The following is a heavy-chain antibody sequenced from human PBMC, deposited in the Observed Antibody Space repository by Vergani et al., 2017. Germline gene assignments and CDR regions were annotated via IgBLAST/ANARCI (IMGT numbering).Heavy chain of an antibody. D-gene: IGHD3-16*02. J-gene: IGHJ4*02. V-gene: IGHV4-61*02. CDR3: ARTFGGVITTPTYYFDC. CDR1: GGSISSGSYY. Sequence: QVQLQESGPGLVKPSQTLSLTCTVSGGSISSGSYYWSWIRQPAGKGLEWIGRIYTSGSTNYNPSLKSRVTISVDTSKNQFSLKLSSVTAADTAVYYCARTFGGVITTPTYYFDCWGQGTLVTVSS. CDR2: IYTSGST.